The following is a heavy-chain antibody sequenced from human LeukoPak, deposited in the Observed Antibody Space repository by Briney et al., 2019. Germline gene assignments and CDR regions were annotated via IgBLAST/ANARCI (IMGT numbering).Heavy chain of an antibody. CDR1: GDTVTNYA. V-gene: IGHV1-3*01. CDR2: INGGNGNT. D-gene: IGHD6-13*01. J-gene: IGHJ4*02. CDR3: ARDSSGWSPLNH. Sequence: ASVKVSCKASGDTVTNYAIHWVRQAPGQRLEWMAWINGGNGNTKSSHEFRGRLTITRDTSASTAYMELSSLRSEDTAVYYCARDSSGWSPLNHWGQGTLVTVSS.